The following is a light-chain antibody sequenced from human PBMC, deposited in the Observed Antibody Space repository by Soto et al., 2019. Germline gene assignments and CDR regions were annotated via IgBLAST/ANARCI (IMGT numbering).Light chain of an antibody. CDR1: GSNIGKNY. Sequence: QSALTQPPSASGTPGQMVTISCSGSGSNIGKNYVYWYQQLPGTAPKLIIYRNNQRPSGVPERFSGSKSGASASLAISGLRSEDEADFYCATWDDSLSGRVFGGGTKLTVL. V-gene: IGLV1-47*01. J-gene: IGLJ3*02. CDR3: ATWDDSLSGRV. CDR2: RNN.